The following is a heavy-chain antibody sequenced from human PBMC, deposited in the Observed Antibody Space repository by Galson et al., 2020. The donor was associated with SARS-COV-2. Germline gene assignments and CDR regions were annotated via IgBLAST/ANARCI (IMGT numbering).Heavy chain of an antibody. CDR3: ARDEDGYNDV. V-gene: IGHV3-7*01. CDR1: GFRFSSNW. J-gene: IGHJ4*02. D-gene: IGHD5-12*01. Sequence: GESLKISCAASGFRFSSNWMTWVRQAPGKGLQWVANIKQDGSDRYYLDSVRGRFTISSDNAKNSVHLQMNNLRADDTGVYYCARDEDGYNDVWGQETLVAVFS. CDR2: IKQDGSDR.